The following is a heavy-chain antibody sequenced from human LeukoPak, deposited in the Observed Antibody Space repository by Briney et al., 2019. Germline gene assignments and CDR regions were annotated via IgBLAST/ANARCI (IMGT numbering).Heavy chain of an antibody. V-gene: IGHV4-59*01. CDR2: IYYSGST. CDR3: ARGIAVAAMGDY. CDR1: GGSISSYY. J-gene: IGHJ4*02. Sequence: SETLSLTCTVSGGSISSYYWIWIRQPPGKGLEWIGYIYYSGSTNYNPSLKSRVTISVDMSKNQFSLKLSSVTAADTAVYYCARGIAVAAMGDYWGQGTLVTVSS. D-gene: IGHD6-19*01.